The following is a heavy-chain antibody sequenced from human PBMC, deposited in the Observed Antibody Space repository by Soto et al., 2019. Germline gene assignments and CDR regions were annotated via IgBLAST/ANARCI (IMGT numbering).Heavy chain of an antibody. V-gene: IGHV1-8*01. Sequence: QVQLVQSGAEVKKPGASVKLSCKASGYTFTSYDINWVRQATGQGLEWMGWMNPNSGNTAYAQKFQGRVTMTRNTSISTAYMELSSLRSEDTAVYYCARERSSGWYVDYWGQGTLVTVSS. CDR3: ARERSSGWYVDY. CDR2: MNPNSGNT. D-gene: IGHD6-19*01. CDR1: GYTFTSYD. J-gene: IGHJ4*02.